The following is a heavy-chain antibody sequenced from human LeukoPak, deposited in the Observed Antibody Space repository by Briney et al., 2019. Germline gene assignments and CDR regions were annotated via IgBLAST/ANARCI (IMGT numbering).Heavy chain of an antibody. V-gene: IGHV4-39*02. D-gene: IGHD6-25*01. CDR3: VRDSSGTLAFDI. J-gene: IGHJ3*02. Sequence: SETLSLTCTVSGGSISSSSYYWGWIRQPPGKGLEWIGSVYYSGSNLDNPSLKSRVFISVDTSKNHVSLRLSSVTAADTAVYYCVRDSSGTLAFDIWGQGTMVTVSS. CDR1: GGSISSSSYY. CDR2: VYYSGSN.